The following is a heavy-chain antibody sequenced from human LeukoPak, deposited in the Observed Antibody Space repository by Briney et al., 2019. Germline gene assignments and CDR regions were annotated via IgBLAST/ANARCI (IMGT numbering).Heavy chain of an antibody. J-gene: IGHJ4*02. CDR3: GSGTYYFDY. CDR2: IKQDGSEK. CDR1: GFTFSSYW. D-gene: IGHD3-10*01. Sequence: TGGSLRLSCAASGFTFSSYWMSWVRQAPGKGLEWAANIKQDGSEKYYVDSVKGRFTISRDNAKNSLYLQMNSLRAEDTAVYYCGSGTYYFDYWGQGTLVTVSS. V-gene: IGHV3-7*01.